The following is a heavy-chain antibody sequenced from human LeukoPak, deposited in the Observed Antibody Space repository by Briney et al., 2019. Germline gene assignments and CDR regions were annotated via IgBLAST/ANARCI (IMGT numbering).Heavy chain of an antibody. D-gene: IGHD3-10*01. V-gene: IGHV3-66*03. CDR2: IFSST. CDR3: AKDIGSYYDY. Sequence: GGSLRLSCTVSGFTVSSNSMSWVRQAPGKGLEWVSFIFSSTHYSDSVKGRFTISRDNSKNTLYLEMNSLRAEDTAVYYCAKDIGSYYDYWGQGILVTVSS. J-gene: IGHJ4*02. CDR1: GFTVSSNS.